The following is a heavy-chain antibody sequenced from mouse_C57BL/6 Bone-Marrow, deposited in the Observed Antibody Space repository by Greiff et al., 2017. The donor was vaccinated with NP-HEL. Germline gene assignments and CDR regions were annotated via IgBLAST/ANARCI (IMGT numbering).Heavy chain of an antibody. CDR3: ARADYGPLYYFDY. V-gene: IGHV2-9-1*01. D-gene: IGHD2-4*01. CDR1: GFSLTSYA. Sequence: VKLMESGPGLVVPSQSLSITCTVSGFSLTSYAISWVRQPPGKGLEWLGVIWTGGGTNYNSALKSRLSISKDNTKSQVFLKMNSLQTDDTARYYCARADYGPLYYFDYWGQGTTLTVSS. J-gene: IGHJ2*01. CDR2: IWTGGGT.